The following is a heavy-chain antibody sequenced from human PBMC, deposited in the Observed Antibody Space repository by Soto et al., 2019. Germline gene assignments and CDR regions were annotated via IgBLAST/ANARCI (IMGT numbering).Heavy chain of an antibody. D-gene: IGHD6-13*01. CDR1: GFSLSTSGMC. J-gene: IGHJ5*02. CDR2: IDWDDDK. CDR3: ARIRGSWGMNWFDP. Sequence: SGPTLVNPTQTLTLTCTFSGFSLSTSGMCVSWIRQPPGKALEWLARIDWDDDKYYSTSLKTRLTISKDTSKNQVVLTMTNMDPVDTATYYGARIRGSWGMNWFDPWGQRTLVTASS. V-gene: IGHV2-70*11.